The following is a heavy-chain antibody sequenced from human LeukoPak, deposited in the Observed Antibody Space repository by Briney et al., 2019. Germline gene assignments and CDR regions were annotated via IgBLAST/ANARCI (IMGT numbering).Heavy chain of an antibody. D-gene: IGHD2-21*02. CDR3: ARDRGGDTLHFDY. CDR1: GGSISSGDYY. CDR2: IYYSGST. V-gene: IGHV4-30-4*01. Sequence: SQTLSLTCTVSGGSISSGDYYWSWIRQPPGKGLEWIGYIYYSGSTYYNPSLKSRVTTSVDTSKNQFSLKLSSVTAADTAVYYCARDRGGDTLHFDYWGQGTLVTVSS. J-gene: IGHJ4*02.